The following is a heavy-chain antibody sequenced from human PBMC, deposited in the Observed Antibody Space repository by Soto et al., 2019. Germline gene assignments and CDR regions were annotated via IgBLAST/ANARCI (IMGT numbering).Heavy chain of an antibody. CDR2: ISSSSSTI. Sequence: GGSLRLSCAASGFTFSSYSMNWVRQAPGKGLEWVSYISSSSSTIYYADSVKGRFTISRDNAKNSLYLQMNSLRAEDTAVYYCARDNYDFWSGLTSRPANWFDPWGQGTLVTVSS. D-gene: IGHD3-3*01. J-gene: IGHJ5*02. V-gene: IGHV3-48*01. CDR3: ARDNYDFWSGLTSRPANWFDP. CDR1: GFTFSSYS.